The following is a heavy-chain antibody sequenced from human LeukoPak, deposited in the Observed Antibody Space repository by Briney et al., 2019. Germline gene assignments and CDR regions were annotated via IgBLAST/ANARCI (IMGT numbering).Heavy chain of an antibody. CDR3: ARTPGYAIPYYYGMDV. D-gene: IGHD2-8*01. V-gene: IGHV3-23*01. CDR1: GFTFSNYA. J-gene: IGHJ6*02. Sequence: GGSLRLSCAASGFTFSNYAMTWVRQAPGKGLEWVSGISGSGSSTYYADSVKGRFTLSRDYPKNTLYLQMNSLRAEDTAVYYCARTPGYAIPYYYGMDVWGQGTTVTVSS. CDR2: ISGSGSST.